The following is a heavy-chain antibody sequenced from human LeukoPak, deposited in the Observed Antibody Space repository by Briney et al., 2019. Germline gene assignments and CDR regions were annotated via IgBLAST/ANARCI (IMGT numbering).Heavy chain of an antibody. CDR3: ARFALYSSRGIDY. CDR1: GGPFSGYY. Sequence: KASETLSLTCAVYGGPFSGYYWSWIRQPPGKGLEWIGEINHSGSTNYNPSLKSRVTISVDTSKNQFSLKLSSVTAADTAVYYCARFALYSSRGIDYWGQGTLVTVSS. V-gene: IGHV4-34*01. CDR2: INHSGST. D-gene: IGHD6-13*01. J-gene: IGHJ4*02.